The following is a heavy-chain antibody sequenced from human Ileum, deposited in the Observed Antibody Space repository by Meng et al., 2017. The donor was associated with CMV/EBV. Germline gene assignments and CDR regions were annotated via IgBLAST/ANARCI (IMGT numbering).Heavy chain of an antibody. CDR2: MNPNDGYT. D-gene: IGHD3-16*01. J-gene: IGHJ6*02. CDR1: GYTFTSHD. Sequence: ASVKVSCKSSGYTFTSHDINWVRQATGQGLEWMGWMNPNDGYTGYAQKFEGRVTMTRNTSINTAYLELSSLRSDDTTVYYCEAPLGGHGSYYYGMDVWGRGTMVTVSS. V-gene: IGHV1-8*01. CDR3: EAPLGGHGSYYYGMDV.